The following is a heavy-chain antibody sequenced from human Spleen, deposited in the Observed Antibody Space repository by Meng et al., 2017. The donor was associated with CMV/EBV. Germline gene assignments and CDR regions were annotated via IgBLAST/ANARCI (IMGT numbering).Heavy chain of an antibody. CDR2: ISSSTSDI. CDR1: GFTFRSYR. D-gene: IGHD6-13*01. Sequence: ASGFTFRSYRMNWVRQAPGKGLEWVSSISSSTSDIWYADSVKGRFTISRDNAKNSLYLQMNSLRAEDTAVYYCARDYSPASPNWFDPWGQGTLVTVSS. CDR3: ARDYSPASPNWFDP. V-gene: IGHV3-21*01. J-gene: IGHJ5*02.